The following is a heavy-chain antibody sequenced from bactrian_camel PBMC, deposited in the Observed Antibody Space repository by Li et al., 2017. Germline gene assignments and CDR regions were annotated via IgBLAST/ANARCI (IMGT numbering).Heavy chain of an antibody. J-gene: IGHJ4*01. D-gene: IGHD5*01. Sequence: DVQLVESGGGSVQAEGSLRLSCAASGYFSKRCMAWFRQAPGKEREGVAAIVTGGGNTYYAGSVDGRFTISQDNAKNTVYLQMDSLKPEDSAMYYCARSRFVFRGCDLSTSGYYYGGQGTQVTVS. CDR1: GYFSKRC. CDR2: IVTGGGNT. V-gene: IGHV3S40*01. CDR3: ARSRFVFRGCDLSTSGYYY.